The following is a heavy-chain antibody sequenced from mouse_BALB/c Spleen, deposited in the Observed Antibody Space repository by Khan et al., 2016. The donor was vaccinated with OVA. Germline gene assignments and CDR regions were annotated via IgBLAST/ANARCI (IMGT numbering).Heavy chain of an antibody. CDR1: GYSITSDYA. CDR3: ARKNYDGYAMDY. D-gene: IGHD2-4*01. J-gene: IGHJ4*01. Sequence: EVQLLESGPGLVKPSQSLSLTCTVTGYSITSDYAWDWIRQFPGNKLEWMGYISYGGSTSYNPSLKSRISITRDTSKNQFFLQLNSVTTEDTATYYCARKNYDGYAMDYWGQGTSVTVSS. CDR2: ISYGGST. V-gene: IGHV3-2*02.